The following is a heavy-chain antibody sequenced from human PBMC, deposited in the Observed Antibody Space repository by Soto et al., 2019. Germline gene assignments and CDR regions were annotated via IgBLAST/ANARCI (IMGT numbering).Heavy chain of an antibody. Sequence: QLQLQESGPGLVKPWETLSLTCTVSGGSISSSSYYWGWIRQPPGKGLEWIGSIYYSGSTYYYPSLKSRVTISVDTSKTQSSLKLTSVTAADTALYYCARRYSEFDPWGQGTLVTVSS. V-gene: IGHV4-39*01. J-gene: IGHJ5*02. CDR3: ARRYSEFDP. D-gene: IGHD6-13*01. CDR2: IYYSGST. CDR1: GGSISSSSYY.